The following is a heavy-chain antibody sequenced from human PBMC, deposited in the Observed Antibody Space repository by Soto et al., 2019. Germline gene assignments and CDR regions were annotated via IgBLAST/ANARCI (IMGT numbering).Heavy chain of an antibody. Sequence: QVHLVESGGDVVQPGGSLRLSCVASGFTFTTSVLHWVRQAPGKGLEWVAVMSAGGGLKLYTDSVKGRFTISRDNSKNTLLFQMKSLRPEDAAMYYCALDKIPSAHGYFDDWGQGTLVTVSS. CDR1: GFTFTTSV. D-gene: IGHD1-1*01. V-gene: IGHV3-30*14. CDR3: ALDKIPSAHGYFDD. J-gene: IGHJ4*02. CDR2: MSAGGGLK.